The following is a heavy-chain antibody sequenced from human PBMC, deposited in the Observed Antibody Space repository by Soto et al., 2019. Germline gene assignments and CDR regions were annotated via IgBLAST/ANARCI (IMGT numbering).Heavy chain of an antibody. CDR2: MFYSGLT. CDR1: GYSVPSSDYY. D-gene: IGHD2-15*01. J-gene: IGHJ6*02. V-gene: IGHV4-39*01. CDR3: APLSVSLSGPYGIHV. Sequence: ETLSLTCSLSGYSVPSSDYYWAWIRQPPGKGLEWIGSMFYSGLTYYNPSLKSRVTLSVDTSKNQFSVRLNSVTAADTAVYYCAPLSVSLSGPYGIHVWGQGTTVTVSS.